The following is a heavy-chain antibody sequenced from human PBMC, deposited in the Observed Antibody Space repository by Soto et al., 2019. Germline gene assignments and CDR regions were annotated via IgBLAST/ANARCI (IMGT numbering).Heavy chain of an antibody. CDR3: ARLFGTTDY. J-gene: IGHJ4*02. CDR1: GFTFSSYA. D-gene: IGHD1-7*01. CDR2: ISSNGGST. V-gene: IGHV3-64*01. Sequence: EVQLVESGGGLVQPGGSLRLSCAASGFTFSSYAMHWVRQAPGKGLEYVSAISSNGGSTYYANSVKGRFTISRDNSKNTLYLQMGSLRAEDMAVYYCARLFGTTDYWGQGTLVTVSS.